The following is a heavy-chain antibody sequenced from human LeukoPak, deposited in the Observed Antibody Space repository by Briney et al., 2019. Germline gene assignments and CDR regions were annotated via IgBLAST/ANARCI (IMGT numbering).Heavy chain of an antibody. D-gene: IGHD1-7*01. J-gene: IGHJ4*02. CDR3: ANKLPGNYPFDW. V-gene: IGHV3-23*01. Sequence: GGPLRLSCAPSGFIFSSYPMNWVRQPPEEALEWVSAAGTGGGTYYADSVKGRFPISRENSKDTLYLEMNSRRVEDTAVYDCANKLPGNYPFDWWGQGTLVTVSS. CDR1: GFIFSSYP. CDR2: AGTGGGT.